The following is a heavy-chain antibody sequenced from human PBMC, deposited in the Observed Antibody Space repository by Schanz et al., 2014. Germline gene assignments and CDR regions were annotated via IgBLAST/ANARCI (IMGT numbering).Heavy chain of an antibody. D-gene: IGHD2-21*01. Sequence: QVQLVESGGGVVQPGRSLRLSCAAYGFTLSSYAMHWVRQAPGKGLEWVAVISYDGSNKYYADSVKGRFTISRDNSKNTLYLQMNSLRAEDTAVYYCARDLEGYDCGGGGFDPWGQGTLVTVSS. CDR2: ISYDGSNK. CDR1: GFTLSSYA. J-gene: IGHJ5*02. CDR3: ARDLEGYDCGGGGFDP. V-gene: IGHV3-30-3*01.